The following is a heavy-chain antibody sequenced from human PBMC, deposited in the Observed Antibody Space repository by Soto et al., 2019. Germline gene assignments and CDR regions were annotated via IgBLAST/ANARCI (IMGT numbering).Heavy chain of an antibody. CDR1: GFTFSSFA. CDR2: RSNYGFST. V-gene: IGHV3-23*01. Sequence: EQLLESGGGLVQPGGSLSLSCAVSGFTFSSFAMSWVRQAPGKGLEWVSTRSNYGFSTFYADSVRGRFTISRDNSKNQLNSQMNCLTAEDTGIYFCAKCISSSPSGGLVVKVPHYWYFHLWGRGTLITVSP. J-gene: IGHJ2*01. CDR3: AKCISSSPSGGLVVKVPHYWYFHL. D-gene: IGHD2-8*02.